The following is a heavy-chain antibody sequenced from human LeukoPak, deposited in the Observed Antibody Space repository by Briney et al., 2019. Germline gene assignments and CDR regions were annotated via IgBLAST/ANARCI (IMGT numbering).Heavy chain of an antibody. D-gene: IGHD2-8*01. V-gene: IGHV3-33*01. J-gene: IGHJ4*02. CDR3: ARDCTNGVCYGTDFDY. CDR1: GFTFSSYG. CDR2: IWYDRSNK. Sequence: GGSLRLSCAASGFTFSSYGMHWVRQAPGKGLEWVAVIWYDRSNKYYADSVKGRFTISRDNSKNTLYLQMNSLRAEDTAVYYCARDCTNGVCYGTDFDYWGQGTLVTVSS.